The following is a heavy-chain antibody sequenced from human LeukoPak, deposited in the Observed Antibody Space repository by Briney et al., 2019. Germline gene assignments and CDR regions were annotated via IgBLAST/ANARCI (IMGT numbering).Heavy chain of an antibody. Sequence: GGSLRLSCAASGFTFSSYGMHWVRQAPGKGLEWVAVIWYDGSNKYYADSVKGRFTISRDNSKNTLYLQMNSLRAEDTAVYYCAKDETQGYGSSWYVMDVWGKGTTVTVSS. V-gene: IGHV3-33*06. J-gene: IGHJ6*04. CDR1: GFTFSSYG. D-gene: IGHD6-13*01. CDR2: IWYDGSNK. CDR3: AKDETQGYGSSWYVMDV.